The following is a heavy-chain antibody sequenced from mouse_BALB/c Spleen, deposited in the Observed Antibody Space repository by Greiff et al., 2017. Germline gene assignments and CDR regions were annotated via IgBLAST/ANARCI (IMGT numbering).Heavy chain of an antibody. J-gene: IGHJ2*01. CDR3: ASVYDGYFDY. D-gene: IGHD2-12*01. CDR2: IYPGSGST. CDR1: GYTFTDYV. V-gene: IGHV1-81*01. Sequence: QVQLQQSGPELVKPGASVKMSCKASGYTFTDYVISWVKQRTGQGLEWIGEIYPGSGSTYYNEKFKGKATLTADKSSNTAYMQLSSLTSEDSAVYFCASVYDGYFDYGGQGTTLPVAS.